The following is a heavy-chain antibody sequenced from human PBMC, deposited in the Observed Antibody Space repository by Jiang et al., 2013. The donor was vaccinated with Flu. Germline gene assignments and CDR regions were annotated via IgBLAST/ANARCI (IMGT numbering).Heavy chain of an antibody. CDR1: GYTFTSYA. D-gene: IGHD3-10*01. CDR2: INAGNGNT. CDR3: ARDGISGSYPYYGMDV. Sequence: SVKVSCKASGYTFTSYAMHWVRQAPGQRLEWMGWINAGNGNTKYSQKFQGRVTITRDTSASTAYMELSRLRSDDTAVYYCARDGISGSYPYYGMDVWGQGTTVTVSS. J-gene: IGHJ6*02. V-gene: IGHV1-3*01.